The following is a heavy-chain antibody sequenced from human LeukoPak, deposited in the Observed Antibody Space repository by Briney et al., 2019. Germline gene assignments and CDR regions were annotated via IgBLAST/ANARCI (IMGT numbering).Heavy chain of an antibody. CDR2: AYYNGRA. J-gene: IGHJ6*02. V-gene: IGHV4-59*01. Sequence: SETLSLTCIVSGGSITSNYWSWIRQPPGKGLEWIGYAYYNGRANYNPSLKSRVTISVDTSKNQFSLNLSSVTAADTAVYYCGREVSPSDHYYYYGVDVWGRGTTVTASS. CDR3: GREVSPSDHYYYYGVDV. D-gene: IGHD5/OR15-5a*01. CDR1: GGSITSNY.